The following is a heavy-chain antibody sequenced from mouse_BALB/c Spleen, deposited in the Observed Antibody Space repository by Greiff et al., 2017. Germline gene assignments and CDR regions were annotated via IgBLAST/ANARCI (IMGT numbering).Heavy chain of an antibody. CDR2: IDPANGNT. D-gene: IGHD4-1*01. V-gene: IGHV14-3*02. Sequence: VQLQQSGAELVKPGASVKLSCTASGFNFKDTYMHWVKQRPEQGLEWIGRIDPANGNTKYDPKFQGKATITADTSSNTAYLQLSSLTSEDTAVYYCARSGDWAFAYWGQGTLVTVSA. CDR3: ARSGDWAFAY. CDR1: GFNFKDTY. J-gene: IGHJ3*01.